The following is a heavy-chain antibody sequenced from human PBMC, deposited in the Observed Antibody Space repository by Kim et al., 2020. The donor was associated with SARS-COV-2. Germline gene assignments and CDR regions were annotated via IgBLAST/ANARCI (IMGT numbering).Heavy chain of an antibody. J-gene: IGHJ5*02. CDR3: ARDGYSSSSNFDP. V-gene: IGHV1-18*01. Sequence: SAQKVQRRATMTTDTSTSTAYMELRSLRSDDTAVYYCARDGYSSSSNFDPWGQGTLVTVSS. D-gene: IGHD6-13*01.